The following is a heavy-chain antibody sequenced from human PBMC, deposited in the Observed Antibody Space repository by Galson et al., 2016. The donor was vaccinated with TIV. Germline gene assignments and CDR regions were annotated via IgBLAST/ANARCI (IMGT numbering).Heavy chain of an antibody. V-gene: IGHV3-30*03. CDR1: GFIFSDYD. D-gene: IGHD2-21*02. CDR3: VRDKGDQIMAY. J-gene: IGHJ4*02. Sequence: SLRLSCAASGFIFSDYDMHWVRQAPGKGLEWVAVISYDGNNKFYGASVKGRFTTSRDNSKNMLYLQMDSLRPEDTALYYCVRDKGDQIMAYWGQGTLVAVSS. CDR2: ISYDGNNK.